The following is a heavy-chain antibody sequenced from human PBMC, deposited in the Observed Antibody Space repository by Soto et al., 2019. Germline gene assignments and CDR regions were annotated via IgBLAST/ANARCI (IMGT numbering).Heavy chain of an antibody. Sequence: QVQLVQSGAEVKKPGSSVKVSCKASGGTFSSYAISWVRQAPGQGLEWMGGIIPIFGTANYAQKYHGRVTIPADEYTSTADMELSSLRSEDTAVYYCARSGGTTLKAWGIGYVWGQGTTVTVSS. CDR3: ARSGGTTLKAWGIGYV. CDR1: GGTFSSYA. CDR2: IIPIFGTA. D-gene: IGHD3-16*01. J-gene: IGHJ6*02. V-gene: IGHV1-69*12.